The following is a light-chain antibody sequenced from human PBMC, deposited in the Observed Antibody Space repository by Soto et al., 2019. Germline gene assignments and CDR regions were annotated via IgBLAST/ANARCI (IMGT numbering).Light chain of an antibody. CDR1: SSDVGTYNL. Sequence: QSALTQPASVSGSPGQSITISCTGTSSDVGTYNLVSWYQHHPGKAPKLIIYNVSQWPSGLSTPFSGSKSGNTASLTISGVQPEDEAVYYCCSYTGGDTHWVFGGGTKLTVL. V-gene: IGLV2-23*02. CDR2: NVS. J-gene: IGLJ3*02. CDR3: CSYTGGDTHWV.